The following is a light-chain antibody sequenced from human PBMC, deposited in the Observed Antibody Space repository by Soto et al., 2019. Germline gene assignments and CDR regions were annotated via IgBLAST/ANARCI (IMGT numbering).Light chain of an antibody. CDR2: GAS. CDR1: QSISSNY. Sequence: EIVLTQSPGTLSLSPGETVTLSCRASQSISSNYVAWFQHKPGQAPRLLIYGASSRAPGIPERFSGSGSGTDFSLTINRLEPEDSAVFYCQHYGYPQLTFGGGTKVEIK. J-gene: IGKJ4*01. V-gene: IGKV3-20*01. CDR3: QHYGYPQLT.